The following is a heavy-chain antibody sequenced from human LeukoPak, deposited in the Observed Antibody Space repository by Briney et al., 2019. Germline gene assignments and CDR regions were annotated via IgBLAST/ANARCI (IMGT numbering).Heavy chain of an antibody. J-gene: IGHJ5*02. CDR2: INPSGGST. CDR3: ARAKKDYYDSSNNWFDP. V-gene: IGHV1-46*01. Sequence: PGASVKVSCKASGYTFTSYYMHWVRQAPGQGLEWMGIINPSGGSTSYAQKFQGRVTMTRDTSTSTVYMELSSLRSEDTAVYFCARAKKDYYDSSNNWFDPWGQGTLVTVSS. CDR1: GYTFTSYY. D-gene: IGHD3-22*01.